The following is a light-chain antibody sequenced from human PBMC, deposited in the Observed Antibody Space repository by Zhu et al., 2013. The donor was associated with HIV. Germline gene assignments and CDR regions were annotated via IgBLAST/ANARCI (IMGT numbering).Light chain of an antibody. CDR1: QSVSTN. Sequence: EIVMTQSPATLSVSPGERATVSCKASQSVSTNLAWYQQKPGQAPRLLIYGASTRATGIPTQVQWRWVWGQSSLSPSAACSLKIFAVYYCQQYNNWPPTWTFGQGTKVEIK. J-gene: IGKJ1*01. V-gene: IGKV3-15*01. CDR2: GAS. CDR3: QQYNNWPPTWT.